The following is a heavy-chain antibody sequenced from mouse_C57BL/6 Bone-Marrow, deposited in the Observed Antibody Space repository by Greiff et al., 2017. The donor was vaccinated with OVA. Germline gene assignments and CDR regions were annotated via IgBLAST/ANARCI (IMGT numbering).Heavy chain of an antibody. Sequence: QVHVKQPGAELVKPGASVKLSCKASGYTFTSYWMHWVKQRPGRGLEWIGRIDPNSGGTKYNEKFKSKATLTVDKPSSTAYMQLSSLTSEDSAVYYCASPYYSNLYYAMDYWGQGTSVTVSS. J-gene: IGHJ4*01. CDR1: GYTFTSYW. CDR2: IDPNSGGT. D-gene: IGHD2-5*01. CDR3: ASPYYSNLYYAMDY. V-gene: IGHV1-72*01.